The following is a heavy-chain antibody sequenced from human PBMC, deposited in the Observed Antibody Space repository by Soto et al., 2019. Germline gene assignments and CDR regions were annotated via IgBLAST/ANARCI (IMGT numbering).Heavy chain of an antibody. Sequence: SGGSLRLSCAASGFTFSDYYMSWIRQAPGKGLEWVSYISSSGSTIYYADSVKGRFTISRDNAKNSLYLQMNSLRAEDTAVYYCARDRCSGGSCPTRPVITKDDYWGLGTLVTVSS. D-gene: IGHD2-15*01. J-gene: IGHJ4*02. V-gene: IGHV3-11*01. CDR1: GFTFSDYY. CDR3: ARDRCSGGSCPTRPVITKDDY. CDR2: ISSSGSTI.